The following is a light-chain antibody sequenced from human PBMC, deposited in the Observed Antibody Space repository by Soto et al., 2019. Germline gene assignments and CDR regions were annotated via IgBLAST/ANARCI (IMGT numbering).Light chain of an antibody. Sequence: AIQMTQSPSSLSASVGDRVTITCRASQGIRNDLGWFQQKPGKAPKLLIYGASSLQSGVPSRFSGSGSATDFTLTITSLQPEDFATYYCLQDHSFPWTFGQGTMVEVK. J-gene: IGKJ1*01. CDR2: GAS. V-gene: IGKV1-6*01. CDR3: LQDHSFPWT. CDR1: QGIRND.